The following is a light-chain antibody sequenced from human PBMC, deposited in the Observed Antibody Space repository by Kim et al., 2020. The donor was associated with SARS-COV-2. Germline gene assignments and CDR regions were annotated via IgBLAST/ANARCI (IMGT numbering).Light chain of an antibody. V-gene: IGLV1-44*01. Sequence: GQRVTISWSGSSSNVVRYFVNWYQQLPGTAPKVFIYNDNQRPSGVPDRFSGSRSGTSASLAISGLQSEDEADYYCATWDVTLNGWVFGGGTQLTVL. CDR2: NDN. CDR3: ATWDVTLNGWV. CDR1: SSNVVRYF. J-gene: IGLJ3*02.